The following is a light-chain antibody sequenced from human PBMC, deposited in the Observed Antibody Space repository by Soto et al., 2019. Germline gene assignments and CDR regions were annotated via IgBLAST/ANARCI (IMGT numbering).Light chain of an antibody. CDR3: QEYHSWPAT. CDR1: QDIGNF. Sequence: DIQMPQSPSSLSASVGDTVTITCRASQDIGNFFAWFQQKPGTAPKSLISAASSLQSGAPSKFRVSGSGADINLTINSLQAEDVANYDCQEYHSWPATFGGGTKVEI. J-gene: IGKJ4*01. V-gene: IGKV1-16*02. CDR2: AAS.